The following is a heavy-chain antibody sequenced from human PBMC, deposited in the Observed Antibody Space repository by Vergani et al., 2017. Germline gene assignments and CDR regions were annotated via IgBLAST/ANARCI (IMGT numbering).Heavy chain of an antibody. CDR1: GGTFSSYA. D-gene: IGHD3-10*01. Sequence: QVQLVQSGAEVKKPGSSVKVSCKASGGTFSSYAISWVRQATGQGLEWMGGIIPILGTANYAQKFQGRVTITADESTSTAYLELSSLRSEDTAVYYCARVWMDRGVIGPYYYGMDVWGQGTTVTVSS. J-gene: IGHJ6*02. CDR3: ARVWMDRGVIGPYYYGMDV. V-gene: IGHV1-69*12. CDR2: IIPILGTA.